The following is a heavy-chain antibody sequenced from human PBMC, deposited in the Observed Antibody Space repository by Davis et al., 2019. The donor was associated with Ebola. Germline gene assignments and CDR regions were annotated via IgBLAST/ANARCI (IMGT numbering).Heavy chain of an antibody. J-gene: IGHJ4*02. CDR2: VIPLVDMA. Sequence: SVKVSCKASVGAFLDYAITWVRQAPGQGLEWMGRVIPLVDMANYAQKFQGRVTITADKSSSTVYMEMSSLKSEDTAVYYCARDYQSDYLILWGQGTLVTVSS. V-gene: IGHV1-69*10. CDR1: VGAFLDYA. D-gene: IGHD4-17*01. CDR3: ARDYQSDYLIL.